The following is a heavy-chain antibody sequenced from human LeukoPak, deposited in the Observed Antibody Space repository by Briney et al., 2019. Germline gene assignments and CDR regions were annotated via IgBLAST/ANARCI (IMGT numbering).Heavy chain of an antibody. CDR2: INHRGSS. CDR3: ARGSSFDGYCSAGACDAGYYDS. V-gene: IGHV4-34*01. Sequence: SETLSLTCAVYGESFSAYFWNWIRQAPGKPPEYIGEINHRGSSHYNPSLKTRVTLSVDTSKKQFSLKLTSVTAADTAVYFCARGSSFDGYCSAGACDAGYYDSWGQGTPVTVSS. CDR1: GESFSAYF. D-gene: IGHD2-15*01. J-gene: IGHJ4*02.